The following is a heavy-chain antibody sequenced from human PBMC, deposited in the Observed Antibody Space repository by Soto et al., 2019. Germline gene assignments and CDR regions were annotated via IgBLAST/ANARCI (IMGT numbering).Heavy chain of an antibody. CDR3: AREGDEPYYYYGMDV. CDR1: GYTFTSYG. CDR2: ISGYNGKT. D-gene: IGHD2-21*02. Sequence: QVQLVQSGGEVRKPGASVTVSCKASGYTFTSYGISWVRQAPGQGLEWMGWISGYNGKTNYAQKVQDRVTMTTDTSTSTVYLELRSLRFDDTAVYYCAREGDEPYYYYGMDVWGQGTTVTVSS. J-gene: IGHJ6*02. V-gene: IGHV1-18*01.